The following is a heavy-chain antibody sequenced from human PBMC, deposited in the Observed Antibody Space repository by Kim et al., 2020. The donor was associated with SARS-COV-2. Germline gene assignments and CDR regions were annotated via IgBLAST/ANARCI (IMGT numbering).Heavy chain of an antibody. Sequence: SETLSLTCTVSGGSISSGDYYWSWIRQPPGKGLEWIGYIYYSGSTYYNPSLKSRVTISVDTSKNQFSLKLSSVTAADTAVYYCARDNCSGGSCYLGFFDYWGQGTLVTVSS. V-gene: IGHV4-30-4*01. J-gene: IGHJ4*02. D-gene: IGHD2-15*01. CDR3: ARDNCSGGSCYLGFFDY. CDR1: GGSISSGDYY. CDR2: IYYSGST.